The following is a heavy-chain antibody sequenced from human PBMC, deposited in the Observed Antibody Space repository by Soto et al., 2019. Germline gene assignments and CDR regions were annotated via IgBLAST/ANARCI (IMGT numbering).Heavy chain of an antibody. CDR1: GFTFSSYA. D-gene: IGHD6-19*01. CDR3: ARDPVLAFVAAYYFDY. CDR2: ISYDGSNK. Sequence: QVQLVESGGGVVQPGRSLRLSCAASGFTFSSYAMHWVRQAPGKGLEWVAVISYDGSNKYNADSVKGRFTISRDNSKNTLYLQMNSLRAEDTAVYYCARDPVLAFVAAYYFDYWGQGTLVTVSS. V-gene: IGHV3-30-3*01. J-gene: IGHJ4*02.